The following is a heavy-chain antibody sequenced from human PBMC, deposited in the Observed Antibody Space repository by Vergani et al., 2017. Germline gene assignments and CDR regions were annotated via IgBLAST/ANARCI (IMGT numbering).Heavy chain of an antibody. V-gene: IGHV4-61*02. CDR2: VYTSGMT. CDR3: ARGDNYYDSSGYYPRYYYYMDV. Sequence: QVQLQESGPRLVRPSQTLSLTCTVSGGSINTGAYYWSWIRQPAGKGLEWIGRVYTSGMTNYNPSLKSRVTILVDRSKSQLSLKLTSVTAGDTAVYYCARGDNYYDSSGYYPRYYYYMDVWGKGTTVTVSS. J-gene: IGHJ6*03. CDR1: GGSINTGAYY. D-gene: IGHD3-22*01.